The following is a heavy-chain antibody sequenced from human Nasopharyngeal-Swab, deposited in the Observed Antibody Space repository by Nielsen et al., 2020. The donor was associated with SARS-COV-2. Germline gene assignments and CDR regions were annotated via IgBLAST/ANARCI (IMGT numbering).Heavy chain of an antibody. CDR1: GFTFSSYA. CDR3: AKSYPAPTI. J-gene: IGHJ4*02. CDR2: ISGSGGST. Sequence: GESLKISCAASGFTFSSYAMSWVRQAPGKGLEWVSAISGSGGSTYYADSVKGRFTISRDNSKDTLYLQMNSLRAEDTAVYYCAKSYPAPTIGGQGTLVTVSS. D-gene: IGHD1-26*01. V-gene: IGHV3-23*01.